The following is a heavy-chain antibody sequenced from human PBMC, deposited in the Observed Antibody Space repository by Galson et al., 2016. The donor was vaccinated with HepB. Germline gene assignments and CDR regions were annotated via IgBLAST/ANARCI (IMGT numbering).Heavy chain of an antibody. Sequence: CAISGDSVSTKSAAWNWIRQSPSRGLEWLGRTYYRSKWYNEYSVPVQSRITINPDTSKNQFSLQLNSVPLEDTAVYYCARGVAPWALGSLGFHMDVWGQGTTVTVSS. CDR1: GDSVSTKSAA. D-gene: IGHD1-26*01. CDR3: ARGVAPWALGSLGFHMDV. J-gene: IGHJ6*02. CDR2: TYYRSKWYN. V-gene: IGHV6-1*01.